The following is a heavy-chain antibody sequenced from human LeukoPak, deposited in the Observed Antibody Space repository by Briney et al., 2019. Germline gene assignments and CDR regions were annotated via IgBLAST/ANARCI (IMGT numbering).Heavy chain of an antibody. Sequence: SQTLSLTCSVSGGSISGYYSSWVRQPAGKGLEWIGRIYTSGRTNYTPSPKRRVTMSVNTSKNQSSLKLSSVAAAATGGYYCARVDLFGVVSSDYYYSYMDVSGKGTTFTVSS. J-gene: IGHJ6*03. CDR1: GGSISGYY. CDR2: IYTSGRT. V-gene: IGHV4-4*07. CDR3: ARVDLFGVVSSDYYYSYMDV. D-gene: IGHD3-3*01.